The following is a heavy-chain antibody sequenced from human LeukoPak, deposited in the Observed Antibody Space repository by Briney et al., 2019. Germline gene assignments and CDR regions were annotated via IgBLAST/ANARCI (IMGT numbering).Heavy chain of an antibody. Sequence: ASVKVSCKASGYTFTSYYMHWVRQAPGQGLEWMGIINPSGGSTSYAQKFQGRVTMTRDTSISTAYMELSRLRSDDTAVYYCARVRVVATTYNGGFDYWGQGTLVTVSS. CDR2: INPSGGST. CDR1: GYTFTSYY. V-gene: IGHV1-46*01. J-gene: IGHJ4*02. D-gene: IGHD5-12*01. CDR3: ARVRVVATTYNGGFDY.